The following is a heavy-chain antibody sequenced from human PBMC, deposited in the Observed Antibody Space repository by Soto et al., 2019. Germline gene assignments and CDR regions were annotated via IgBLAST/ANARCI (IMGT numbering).Heavy chain of an antibody. V-gene: IGHV1-46*01. CDR2: INPSGGSI. J-gene: IGHJ6*02. D-gene: IGHD1-26*01. CDR1: GYTFTTYY. Sequence: QVQVVQSGAEVKKPGASVKVSCKASGYTFTTYYIHWVRQAPGQGLEWMGVINPSGGSINYAQKFQGRAAMTRDTYTSTVYMELSSLRSEDTAVYYCARDRGRGGSYYIYFYGMDVWGRGTTVTVSS. CDR3: ARDRGRGGSYYIYFYGMDV.